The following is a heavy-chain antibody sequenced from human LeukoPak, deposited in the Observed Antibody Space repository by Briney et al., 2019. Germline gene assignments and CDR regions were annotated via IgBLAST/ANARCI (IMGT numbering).Heavy chain of an antibody. J-gene: IGHJ4*02. CDR3: ARGGWSGYSYGSEPEKYFDY. Sequence: EASVKVSCKASGYTFTGYYMHWVRQAPGQGLEWMGWINPNSGGTNYAQKFQGGVTMTTDTSISTAYMELSRLRSDDTAVYYCARGGWSGYSYGSEPEKYFDYWGQGTLVTVSS. CDR2: INPNSGGT. V-gene: IGHV1-2*02. CDR1: GYTFTGYY. D-gene: IGHD5-18*01.